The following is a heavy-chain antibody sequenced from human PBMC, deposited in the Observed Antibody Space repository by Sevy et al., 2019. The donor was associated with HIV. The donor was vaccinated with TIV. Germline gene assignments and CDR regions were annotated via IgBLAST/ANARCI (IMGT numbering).Heavy chain of an antibody. V-gene: IGHV3-30*04. D-gene: IGHD3-22*01. CDR1: GFIFSNYA. Sequence: GGSLRLSCAVSGFIFSNYAIHWVRRAPGKGLEWVAVISYDGSNKHYAASVKGRFTISRDNSRNTLFLQMNSLRLDDTAVYYCARDPTFSSDTRGYYPFDSWGRGTLVTVSS. CDR2: ISYDGSNK. CDR3: ARDPTFSSDTRGYYPFDS. J-gene: IGHJ4*02.